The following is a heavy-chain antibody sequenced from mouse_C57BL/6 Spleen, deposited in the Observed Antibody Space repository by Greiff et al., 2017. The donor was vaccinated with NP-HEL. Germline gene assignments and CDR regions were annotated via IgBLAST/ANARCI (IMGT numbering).Heavy chain of an antibody. Sequence: VQLQQPGAELVMPGASVKLSCKASGYTFTSYWMHWVMQRPGQGLEWIGEIDPSDSYTNYNQKFKGKSTLTVDKSSSTAYMQLSSLTSEDSAVYYGARKERSLDYWGQGTTLTVSS. CDR3: ARKERSLDY. CDR1: GYTFTSYW. CDR2: IDPSDSYT. J-gene: IGHJ2*01. V-gene: IGHV1-69*01.